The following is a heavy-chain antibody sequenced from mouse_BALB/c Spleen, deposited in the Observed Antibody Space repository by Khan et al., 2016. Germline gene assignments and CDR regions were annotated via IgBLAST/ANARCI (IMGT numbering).Heavy chain of an antibody. CDR1: GYSVTSDYA. CDR3: ARSPYYYGFAY. D-gene: IGHD1-1*01. CDR2: ISYSGDT. V-gene: IGHV3-2*02. Sequence: EVQLQESGPGLVKPSQSLSLTCTVTGYSVTSDYAWNWIRQFPGNKLEWMGYISYSGDTTYNPSLKRRISITRYTSKNQFFLHLTSVTTEDTATYYCARSPYYYGFAYWGQGTLVTVSA. J-gene: IGHJ3*01.